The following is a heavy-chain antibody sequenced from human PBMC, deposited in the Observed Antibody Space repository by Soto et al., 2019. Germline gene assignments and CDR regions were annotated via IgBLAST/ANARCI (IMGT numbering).Heavy chain of an antibody. V-gene: IGHV3-66*01. D-gene: IGHD4-17*01. Sequence: EVQLVESGGGLVQPGGSLRLSCAASGFTVSSNYMSWVRQAPGKGLEWVSVIYSGGSTYYADSVKGRFTISRDNSKNTMYFQMNSVRAEDTAVYYCARDEDGDYRPFDYWGQGTLVTVSS. CDR3: ARDEDGDYRPFDY. J-gene: IGHJ4*02. CDR1: GFTVSSNY. CDR2: IYSGGST.